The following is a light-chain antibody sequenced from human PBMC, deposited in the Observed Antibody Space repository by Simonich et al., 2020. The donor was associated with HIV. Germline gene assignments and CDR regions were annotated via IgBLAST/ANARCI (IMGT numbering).Light chain of an antibody. Sequence: DVVMTQSPLSLPVTLGQPASISCRSSQSLVHSDGNTFVNWFQQRPGQSPRRLIYKVSNRDSGVPGRLSGSGSGTDFTLKISRVEAEDVGVYYCMQGTHWRALTFGGGTKVEIK. J-gene: IGKJ4*01. V-gene: IGKV2-30*02. CDR2: KVS. CDR3: MQGTHWRALT. CDR1: QSLVHSDGNTF.